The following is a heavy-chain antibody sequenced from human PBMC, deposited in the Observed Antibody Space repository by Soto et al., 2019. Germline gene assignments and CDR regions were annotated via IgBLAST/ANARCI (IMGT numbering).Heavy chain of an antibody. Sequence: ASVKVSCKASGYTFTSYDINWVRQVTGQGLEWMGWMNPNSGNTGYAQKFQGRVTMTRNTSISTAYMELSSLRSEDTAVYYCARSFRPMSNYYDFWSGYYLRGAGVDYWGQGTLVTVSA. D-gene: IGHD3-3*01. CDR1: GYTFTSYD. V-gene: IGHV1-8*01. J-gene: IGHJ4*02. CDR2: MNPNSGNT. CDR3: ARSFRPMSNYYDFWSGYYLRGAGVDY.